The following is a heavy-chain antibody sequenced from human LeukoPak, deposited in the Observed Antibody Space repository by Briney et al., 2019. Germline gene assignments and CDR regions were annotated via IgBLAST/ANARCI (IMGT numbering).Heavy chain of an antibody. V-gene: IGHV3-23*01. CDR2: ISGSGGST. Sequence: GGSLRLSCAASGFTFSSNAMSSVRQAPGKGLEWVSAISGSGGSTYYADSVKGRFTISRDNSKNTLYLQMNSLRAEDTAAYYCAKDAPVNIVVVPAANSWGQGTLVTVSS. CDR1: GFTFSSNA. J-gene: IGHJ4*02. CDR3: AKDAPVNIVVVPAANS. D-gene: IGHD2-2*01.